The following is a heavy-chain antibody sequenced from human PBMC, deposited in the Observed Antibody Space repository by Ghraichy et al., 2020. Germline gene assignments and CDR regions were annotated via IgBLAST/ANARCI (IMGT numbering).Heavy chain of an antibody. V-gene: IGHV1-8*01. Sequence: ASVKVSCKASGYTFTSYDINWVRQATGQGLEWMGWMNPNSGNTGYAQKFQGRVTMTRNTSISTAYMELSSLRSEDTAVYYCARADSSGWYHYYYYYGMDVWGQGTTVTVSS. CDR1: GYTFTSYD. J-gene: IGHJ6*02. CDR3: ARADSSGWYHYYYYYGMDV. D-gene: IGHD6-19*01. CDR2: MNPNSGNT.